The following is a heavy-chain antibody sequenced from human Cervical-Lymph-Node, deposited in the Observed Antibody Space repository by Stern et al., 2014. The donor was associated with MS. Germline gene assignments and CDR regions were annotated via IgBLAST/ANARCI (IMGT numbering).Heavy chain of an antibody. CDR1: GGSISNGGYY. CDR3: ARGEDTAMVSPAY. Sequence: VHLVESGPGLVKPSQILSLTCTVSGGSISNGGYYWSWIRQHPGKGLEWIGYIYYSGSTYYNPSLKSRATISIDTSKNQFSLKLSSVSAADTAVYYCARGEDTAMVSPAYWGQGTLVTVSS. CDR2: IYYSGST. V-gene: IGHV4-31*03. D-gene: IGHD5-18*01. J-gene: IGHJ4*02.